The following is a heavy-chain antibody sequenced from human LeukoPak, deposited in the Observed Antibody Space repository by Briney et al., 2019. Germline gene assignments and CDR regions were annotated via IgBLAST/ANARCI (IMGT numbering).Heavy chain of an antibody. CDR1: GFTFSSYW. Sequence: GGSLRLSCAASGFTFSSYWMSWVRQAPGKGLEWVANIKQDGSEKYYVDSVKGRFTISRDNAKNSLYLQMNSLRAEDTAVYYCARDRVPFVVTDATIDYWGQGTPVTASS. CDR3: ARDRVPFVVTDATIDY. V-gene: IGHV3-7*01. CDR2: IKQDGSEK. D-gene: IGHD2-2*01. J-gene: IGHJ4*02.